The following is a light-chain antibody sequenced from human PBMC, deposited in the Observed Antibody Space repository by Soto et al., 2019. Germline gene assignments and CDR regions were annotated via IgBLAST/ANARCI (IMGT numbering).Light chain of an antibody. CDR2: GAS. CDR3: QQYSKWPLP. J-gene: IGKJ4*01. Sequence: MTHSLATLSVNQKERVTPSCRASQSVSSYLAWYQQKPGQAPRLLIYGASTGATGIPARFSGSGSGTEFILTISSLQSEDFAVYYCQQYSKWPLPFGGGTKVDI. CDR1: QSVSSY. V-gene: IGKV3-15*01.